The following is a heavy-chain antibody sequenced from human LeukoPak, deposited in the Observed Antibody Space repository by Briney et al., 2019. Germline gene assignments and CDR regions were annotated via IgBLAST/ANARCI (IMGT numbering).Heavy chain of an antibody. D-gene: IGHD4-23*01. CDR2: IYYSGST. CDR3: ARVRNLSTVVRAFYYFDY. V-gene: IGHV4-39*07. Sequence: SETLSLTCTVSGGSIRSSSHYWGWIRQPPGKGLEWIGSIYYSGSTYYNPSLKSRVTISVDTSKNKFSLKLSYVTAADTAVYYCARVRNLSTVVRAFYYFDYWGQGTLVTVSS. CDR1: GGSIRSSSHY. J-gene: IGHJ4*02.